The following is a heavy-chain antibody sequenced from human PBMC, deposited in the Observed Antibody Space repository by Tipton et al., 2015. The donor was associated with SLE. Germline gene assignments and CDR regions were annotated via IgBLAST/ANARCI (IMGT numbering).Heavy chain of an antibody. V-gene: IGHV3-30-3*01. CDR2: ISYDGSNK. CDR1: GFTFRSYA. Sequence: SLRLSCAGSGFTFRSYAMHWVRQAPGKGLEWVAVISYDGSNKYYADSVTGRFTISRDNSKNTLYLQMNSLRPEDTAVYYCAREHKIGFIEAGGDFDYWGQGTLVTVSS. CDR3: AREHKIGFIEAGGDFDY. D-gene: IGHD6-13*01. J-gene: IGHJ4*02.